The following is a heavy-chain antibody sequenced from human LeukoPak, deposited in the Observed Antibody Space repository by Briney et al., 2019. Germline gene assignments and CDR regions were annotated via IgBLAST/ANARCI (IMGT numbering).Heavy chain of an antibody. V-gene: IGHV1-69*04. CDR3: ARDPKGSSWSPGPFDY. CDR1: GGTFSSYA. D-gene: IGHD6-13*01. Sequence: GSSVKVSCKASGGTFSSYAISWVRQAPGQGLEWMGRIIPILGIANYAQKLQGRVTITADKSTSTAYMELSSLRSEDTAVYYCARDPKGSSWSPGPFDYWGQGALVTVSS. CDR2: IIPILGIA. J-gene: IGHJ4*02.